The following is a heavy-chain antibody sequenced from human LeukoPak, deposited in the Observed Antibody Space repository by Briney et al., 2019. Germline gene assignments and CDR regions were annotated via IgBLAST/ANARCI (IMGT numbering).Heavy chain of an antibody. CDR1: GYTFTSYG. V-gene: IGHV1-18*01. CDR2: ISAYNGNT. Sequence: ASVKVSCKASGYTFTSYGISWVRQAPGQGLEWMGWISAYNGNTNYAQKLQGRVTTTTDTSTSTAYMELRSLRSDDTAVYYCARSYDSSGYYYQNWFDPWGQGTLVTVSS. D-gene: IGHD3-22*01. CDR3: ARSYDSSGYYYQNWFDP. J-gene: IGHJ5*02.